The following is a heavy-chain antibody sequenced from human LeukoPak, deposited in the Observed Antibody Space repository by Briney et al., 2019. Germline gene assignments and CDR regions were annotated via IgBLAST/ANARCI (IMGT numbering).Heavy chain of an antibody. CDR3: ARDHGIPGSGSYKFDY. J-gene: IGHJ4*02. CDR1: GFTFNSYS. D-gene: IGHD3-10*01. V-gene: IGHV3-21*06. CDR2: ISSASTYI. Sequence: GGSLRLSCAPSGFTFNSYSMNWVRQAPGKGLEWVSSISSASTYIYYADSVKGRFTISRDYAKNLLYLQMNSLRVEDTAVYYCARDHGIPGSGSYKFDYWGQGTLGTVSS.